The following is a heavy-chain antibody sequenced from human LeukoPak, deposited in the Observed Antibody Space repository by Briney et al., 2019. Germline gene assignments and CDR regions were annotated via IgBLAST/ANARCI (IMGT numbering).Heavy chain of an antibody. V-gene: IGHV3-7*01. CDR3: ARTAGSGWPFDY. D-gene: IGHD6-19*01. Sequence: GGSLRLSCAASGFTFSSYAMSWVRQAPGKGLEWVATIKQDGSEKYYVDSVQGRFTISRDNAKNSLYLQMNSLRAEDTAVYYCARTAGSGWPFDYWGQGTLVTVSS. J-gene: IGHJ4*02. CDR1: GFTFSSYA. CDR2: IKQDGSEK.